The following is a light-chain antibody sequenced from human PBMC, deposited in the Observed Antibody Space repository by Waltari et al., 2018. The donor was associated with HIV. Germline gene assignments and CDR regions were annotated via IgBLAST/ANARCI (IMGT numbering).Light chain of an antibody. Sequence: DIQLTQSPSFLSASXXNXVTXXXRXSQXXSSYLAWYQQKPGKAPKLLIYAASTLQSGVPSRFSGSGXGTEXTLTISSLQPEDXATYYCQQLNSXPLTFGGGXKVXIK. V-gene: IGKV1-9*01. J-gene: IGKJ4*01. CDR2: AAS. CDR3: QQLNSXPLT. CDR1: QXXSSY.